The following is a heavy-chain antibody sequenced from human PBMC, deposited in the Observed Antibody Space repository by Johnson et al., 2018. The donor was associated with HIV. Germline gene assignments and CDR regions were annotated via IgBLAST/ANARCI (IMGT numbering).Heavy chain of an antibody. CDR3: ARGFDAFDI. V-gene: IGHV3-30*04. Sequence: QVQLVESGGGVVQPGRSLRLSCAASGFTFSSYAMHWVRQAPGMGLEWVAVISYDGSNKYYADSVKGRFTISRDNSKNTLYLQMNSLRAEDTAVYYCARGFDAFDIWGQGTMVTVSS. CDR1: GFTFSSYA. J-gene: IGHJ3*02. CDR2: ISYDGSNK.